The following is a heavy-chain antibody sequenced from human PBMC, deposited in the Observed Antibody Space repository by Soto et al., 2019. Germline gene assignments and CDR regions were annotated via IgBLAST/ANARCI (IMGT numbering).Heavy chain of an antibody. V-gene: IGHV3-21*01. D-gene: IGHD3-16*01. Sequence: PGGSLRLSCAASGFTFSAYSMNWVRQAPGKGLEWVSSISGSSTYIYYADSVKGRFTISRDNAENSLYLQMNSLRAEDTAVYYCVSFGRPIKWGQGTLVTVSS. CDR2: ISGSSTYI. CDR3: VSFGRPIK. CDR1: GFTFSAYS. J-gene: IGHJ4*02.